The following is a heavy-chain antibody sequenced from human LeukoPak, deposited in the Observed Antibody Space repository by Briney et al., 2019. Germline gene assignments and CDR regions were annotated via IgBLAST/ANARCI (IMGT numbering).Heavy chain of an antibody. D-gene: IGHD4-17*01. CDR3: ARDFGYGDYVRRSYFDY. V-gene: IGHV4-4*07. CDR2: IYGSGST. J-gene: IGHJ4*02. Sequence: RSSETLSLTCTVSGGSIRSYWSWIRQPAGKGLEWIGRIYGSGSTDYNPSLKSRVTMSIDTSKNQFSLKLSSVTAADTAVYYCARDFGYGDYVRRSYFDYWGQGTLVTVSS. CDR1: GGSIRSY.